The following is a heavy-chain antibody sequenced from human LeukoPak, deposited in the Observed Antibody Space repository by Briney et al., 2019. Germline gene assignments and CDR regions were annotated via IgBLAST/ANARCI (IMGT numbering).Heavy chain of an antibody. CDR3: ARDMRVYYYDSSGYDAFDI. D-gene: IGHD3-22*01. CDR1: GGSISSYY. V-gene: IGHV4-59*12. Sequence: SETLSLTCPVSGGSISSYYWSWIRQPPGKGLEWIGYIYYSGSTNYNPSLKSRVTISVDTSKNQFFLKLSSVTAADTAVYYCARDMRVYYYDSSGYDAFDIWGQGTMVTVSS. J-gene: IGHJ3*02. CDR2: IYYSGST.